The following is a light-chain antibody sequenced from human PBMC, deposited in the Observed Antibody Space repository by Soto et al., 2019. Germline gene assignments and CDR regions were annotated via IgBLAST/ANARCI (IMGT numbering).Light chain of an antibody. J-gene: IGKJ2*01. CDR2: GSS. CDR1: QSVSGSY. CDR3: QQYSSSPPYT. Sequence: EIVLTQSPGTLSLSPGERATLSCRASQSVSGSYLAWYQQKPRQSPRLLLYGSSDRATGIPDRFSGSGSGTDFTLTITRVEPEDFAVYYCQQYSSSPPYTFGQGTKLEIK. V-gene: IGKV3-20*01.